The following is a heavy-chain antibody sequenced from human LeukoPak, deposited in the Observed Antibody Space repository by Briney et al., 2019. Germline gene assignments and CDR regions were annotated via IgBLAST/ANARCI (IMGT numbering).Heavy chain of an antibody. CDR1: GGTFSSYA. CDR3: ARALNKAGIAAAGSGFDP. D-gene: IGHD6-13*01. Sequence: SVKVSCKASGGTFSSYAISWVRQAPGQGLEWMGGIIPIFGTANYAQKFQGRVTITTDESTSTAYMELSSLRSEDTAVHYCARALNKAGIAAAGSGFDPWGQGTLVTVSS. J-gene: IGHJ5*02. CDR2: IIPIFGTA. V-gene: IGHV1-69*05.